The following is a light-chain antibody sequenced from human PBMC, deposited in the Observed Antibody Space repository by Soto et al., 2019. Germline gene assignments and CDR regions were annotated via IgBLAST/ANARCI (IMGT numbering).Light chain of an antibody. CDR1: QDINKF. CDR2: SAS. J-gene: IGKJ3*01. CDR3: QQYGDSPLT. V-gene: IGKV1-9*01. Sequence: IQLTQSPSSLSASVGDRVTITCRASQDINKFLAWFQQKPGKAPNLLIFSASTLQSAVPSRFSGGGSGTDFTLTINSLQPEDFGVYYCQQYGDSPLTSGPGTKVDIK.